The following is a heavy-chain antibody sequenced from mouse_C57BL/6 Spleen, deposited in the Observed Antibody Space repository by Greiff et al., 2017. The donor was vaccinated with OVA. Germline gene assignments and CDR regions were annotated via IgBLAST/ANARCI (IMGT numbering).Heavy chain of an antibody. CDR2: IDPSDSYT. CDR1: GYTFTSYW. V-gene: IGHV1-59*01. D-gene: IGHD2-12*01. J-gene: IGHJ2*02. CDR3: ARGDSFDY. Sequence: QVQLLQPGAELVRPGTSVKLSCPASGYTFTSYWMHWVQQRPGQGLEWIGVIDPSDSYTNYNHKFKGKSTLTVDTSSSTANMQLSGLTTEDSEVYRCARGDSFDYWGQGTSLTVSS.